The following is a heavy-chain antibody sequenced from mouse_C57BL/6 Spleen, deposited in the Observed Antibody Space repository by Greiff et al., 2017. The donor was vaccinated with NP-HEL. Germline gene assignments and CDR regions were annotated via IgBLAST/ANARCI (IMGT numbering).Heavy chain of an antibody. J-gene: IGHJ3*01. D-gene: IGHD2-3*01. CDR3: VYDGYFGGFAY. CDR1: GYTFTSYW. CDR2: IDPNSGGT. Sequence: QVQLKQPGAELVKPGASVKLSCKASGYTFTSYWMHWVKQRPGRGLEWIGRIDPNSGGTKYNEKFKSKATLTVDKPSSTAYMQLSSLTSEDAAVYYCVYDGYFGGFAYWGQGTLVTVSA. V-gene: IGHV1-72*01.